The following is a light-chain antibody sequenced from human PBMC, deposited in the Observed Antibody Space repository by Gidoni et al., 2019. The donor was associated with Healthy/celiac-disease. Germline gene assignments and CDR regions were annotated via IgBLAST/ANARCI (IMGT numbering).Light chain of an antibody. J-gene: IGKJ3*01. Sequence: DIVMTQSPDSLAVSRGERAPINCKSSQSVLYSSNNQSYLVWYHHKPGPPPKVHIYWASTPEPGVPDRFSGSGSGTDFNLTISGLQAEDVALYYCHQYYSSPRGTFXPXTKMDIK. V-gene: IGKV4-1*01. CDR1: QSVLYSSNNQSY. CDR2: WAS. CDR3: HQYYSSPRGT.